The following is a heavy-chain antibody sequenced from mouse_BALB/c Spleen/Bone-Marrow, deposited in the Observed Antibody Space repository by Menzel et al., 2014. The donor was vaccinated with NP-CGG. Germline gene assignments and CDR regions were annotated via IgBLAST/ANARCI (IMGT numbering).Heavy chain of an antibody. CDR1: GYTFTSYW. J-gene: IGHJ4*01. CDR2: IDPSDSET. D-gene: IGHD2-3*01. Sequence: VQLQQSGAELVKPGAPVKLSCKASGYTFTSYWMNWVKQRPGRGLEWIGRIDPSDSETHYNQKFKDKATLTVDKSSSTAYIQLSSLTSEDSAVYYCARALGDGYYYAMDYWGQGTSVTVSP. V-gene: IGHV1-74*01. CDR3: ARALGDGYYYAMDY.